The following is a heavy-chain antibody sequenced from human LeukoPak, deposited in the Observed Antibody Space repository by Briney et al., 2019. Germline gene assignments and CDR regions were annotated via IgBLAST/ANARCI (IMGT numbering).Heavy chain of an antibody. CDR3: AKAPGGDYPA. Sequence: GGSLRLSCAASGFTFSDYNMRWIRQAPGKGLEWVSSISRSGSTKYYEDSVRGRFTISRDNAKNTLYLQMNSLRAEDTALYYCAKAPGGDYPAWGQGTLVTVSS. D-gene: IGHD2-21*01. V-gene: IGHV3-11*01. CDR2: ISRSGSTK. J-gene: IGHJ5*02. CDR1: GFTFSDYN.